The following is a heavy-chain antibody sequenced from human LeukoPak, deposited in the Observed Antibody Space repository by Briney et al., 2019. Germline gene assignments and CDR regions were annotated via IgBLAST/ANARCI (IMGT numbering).Heavy chain of an antibody. V-gene: IGHV4-59*08. J-gene: IGHJ3*01. CDR2: IYYSGST. CDR3: ARHFRREVLIGSAFDV. Sequence: SETLSLTCTVSGGSISSHYWSWIRQPPGKGLEWIGYIYYSGSTNYNPSLKSRVTISVDTSKNQFSLKLSSVTATDTAVYYCARHFRREVLIGSAFDVWGQGTMVTVSS. D-gene: IGHD3-22*01. CDR1: GGSISSHY.